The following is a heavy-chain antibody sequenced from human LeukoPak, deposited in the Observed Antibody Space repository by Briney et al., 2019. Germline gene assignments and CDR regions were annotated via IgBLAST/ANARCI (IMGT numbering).Heavy chain of an antibody. CDR1: GGSFSSYY. CDR2: IYYSGST. J-gene: IGHJ4*02. Sequence: PSETLSLTCAVYGGSFSSYYWSWIRQPPGKGLEWIGYIYYSGSTNYNPSLKSRVTISVDTSKNQFSLKLSSVTAADTAVYYCARVYYDSSGYYSTFDYWGQGTLVTVSS. V-gene: IGHV4-59*01. CDR3: ARVYYDSSGYYSTFDY. D-gene: IGHD3-22*01.